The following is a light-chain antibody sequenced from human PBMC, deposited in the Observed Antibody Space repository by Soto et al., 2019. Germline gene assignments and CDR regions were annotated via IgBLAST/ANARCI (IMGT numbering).Light chain of an antibody. V-gene: IGKV1-5*01. J-gene: IGKJ1*01. CDR1: QSITTW. CDR3: QQYNSYSWT. CDR2: DVS. Sequence: DIQMTQSPSTLSGSVGDRVTITCRASQSITTWLAWYQQRPGKAPKLLIYDVSSLQSGAPSRFSGSGSGTEFTLTISSLQPDDFATYYCQQYNSYSWTFGQGTKVDIK.